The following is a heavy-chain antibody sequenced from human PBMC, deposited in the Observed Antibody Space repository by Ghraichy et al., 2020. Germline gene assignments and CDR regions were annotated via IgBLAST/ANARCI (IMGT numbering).Heavy chain of an antibody. CDR3: AKDIADGSGSYSLPYYYYGMDV. V-gene: IGHV3-9*01. Sequence: GGSLRLSCAASGFTFDDYAMHWVRQAPGKGLEWVSGISWNSGSIGYADSVKGRFTISRDNAKNSLYLQMNSLRAEDTALYYCAKDIADGSGSYSLPYYYYGMDVWGQGTTVTVSS. CDR1: GFTFDDYA. CDR2: ISWNSGSI. D-gene: IGHD3-10*01. J-gene: IGHJ6*02.